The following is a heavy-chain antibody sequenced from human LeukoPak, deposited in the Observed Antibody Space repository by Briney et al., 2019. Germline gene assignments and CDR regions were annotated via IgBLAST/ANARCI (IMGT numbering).Heavy chain of an antibody. V-gene: IGHV3-21*01. D-gene: IGHD2-21*02. J-gene: IGHJ2*01. CDR3: ARASRGYCGGDCHYWYFDL. CDR1: GFTFSIYS. CDR2: ISSNSDYI. Sequence: PGGSLRLSCAASGFTFSIYSMDWVRQAPGKGLEWVSLISSNSDYIFYAESVKGRFTISRDNAQNSLYLQMNSLRAEDTAVYYCARASRGYCGGDCHYWYFDLWGRGTLVTVSS.